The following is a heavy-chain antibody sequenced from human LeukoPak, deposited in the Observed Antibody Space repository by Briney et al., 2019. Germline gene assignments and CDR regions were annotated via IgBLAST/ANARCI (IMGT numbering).Heavy chain of an antibody. CDR1: GGTFSSYA. D-gene: IGHD4-11*01. J-gene: IGHJ6*02. V-gene: IGHV1-69*13. Sequence: ASVKVSCKASGGTFSSYAISWVRQAPGQGLEWMGGIIPIFGTANYAQKFQGRATITADESTSTAYMELSSLRSEDTAVYYCARRETTGVHYYYYGMDVWGQGTTVTVSS. CDR2: IIPIFGTA. CDR3: ARRETTGVHYYYYGMDV.